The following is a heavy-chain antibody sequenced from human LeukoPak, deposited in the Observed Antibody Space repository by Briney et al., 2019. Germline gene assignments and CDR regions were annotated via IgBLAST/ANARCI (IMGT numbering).Heavy chain of an antibody. V-gene: IGHV4-38-2*02. Sequence: SETLSLTCTVSGYSISSGYYWGWIRQPPGKGLEWIGSIYYSGSTYYNPSLKSRVTISVDTSKNQFSLKLSSVTAADTAVYYCARSRTMDIVVVPAANYFDYWGQGTLVTVSS. CDR3: ARSRTMDIVVVPAANYFDY. D-gene: IGHD2-2*03. CDR2: IYYSGST. CDR1: GYSISSGYY. J-gene: IGHJ4*02.